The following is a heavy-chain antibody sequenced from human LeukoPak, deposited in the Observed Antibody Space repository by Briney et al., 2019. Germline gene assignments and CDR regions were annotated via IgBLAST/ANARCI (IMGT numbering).Heavy chain of an antibody. CDR3: ARDQYSSGWSHPGDY. CDR1: GFTFRSYA. CDR2: IWFDGGNE. D-gene: IGHD6-19*01. Sequence: PGGSLRLSCVASGFTFRSYAMHWVRQAPGKGLEWVAVIWFDGGNEHYADSMKGRVTISRDNSKNTLYLQMYTLRAEDTAVYYCARDQYSSGWSHPGDYWGQGTLVTVSS. J-gene: IGHJ4*02. V-gene: IGHV3-33*01.